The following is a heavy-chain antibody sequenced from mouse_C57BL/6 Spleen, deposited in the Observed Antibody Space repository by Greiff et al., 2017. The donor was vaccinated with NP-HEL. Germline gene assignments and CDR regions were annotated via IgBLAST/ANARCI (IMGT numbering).Heavy chain of an antibody. D-gene: IGHD1-1*01. J-gene: IGHJ3*01. CDR1: GFTFSSYA. Sequence: EVQRVESGGGLVKPGGSLKLSCAASGFTFSSYAMSWVRQTPEKRLEWVATISDGGSYTYYPDNVKGRFTISRDNAKNNLYLQMSHLKAEDTAMYYCARVDPWFAYWGPGTLVTVSA. V-gene: IGHV5-4*01. CDR3: ARVDPWFAY. CDR2: ISDGGSYT.